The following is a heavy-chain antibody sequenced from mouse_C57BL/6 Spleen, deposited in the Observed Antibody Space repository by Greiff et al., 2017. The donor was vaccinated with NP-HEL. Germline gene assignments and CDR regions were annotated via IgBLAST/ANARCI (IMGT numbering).Heavy chain of an antibody. D-gene: IGHD1-1*01. Sequence: VQLQQSGTELVKPGASVKLSCKASGYTFTSYWMHWVKQRPGQGLEWIGNINPSNGGTNYNEKFKSKATLTVDKSSSTAYMQLSSLTSEDSAVYYCARKDYGSSNYWYFDVWGTGTTVTVSS. V-gene: IGHV1-53*01. CDR3: ARKDYGSSNYWYFDV. J-gene: IGHJ1*03. CDR1: GYTFTSYW. CDR2: INPSNGGT.